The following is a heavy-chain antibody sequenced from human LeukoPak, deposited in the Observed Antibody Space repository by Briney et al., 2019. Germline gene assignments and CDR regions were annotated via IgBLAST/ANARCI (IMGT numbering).Heavy chain of an antibody. D-gene: IGHD6-19*01. J-gene: IGHJ4*02. V-gene: IGHV3-30-3*01. CDR2: ISYDGSNK. CDR1: GFTFSSYA. Sequence: PGGSLRLSCAASGFTFSSYAMHWVRQAPGKGLEWVAVISYDGSNKYYADSVKGRFTISRDNSKNTLYLQMNSLRAEDTAVYYCARDRGSGWYDETPYFDYWGQGTLVTVSS. CDR3: ARDRGSGWYDETPYFDY.